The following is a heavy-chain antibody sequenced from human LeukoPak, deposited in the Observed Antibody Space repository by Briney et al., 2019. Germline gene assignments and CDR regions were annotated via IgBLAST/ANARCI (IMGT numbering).Heavy chain of an antibody. V-gene: IGHV1-2*02. CDR1: GYTFTGYY. CDR3: AREYSYAKYYYDY. Sequence: ASVKVSCKTSGYTFTGYYLHWVRQAPGQGLEWMGWINPNSGGTNYEQKFQGRVTMTRDTSINTAYMELSRLRSDDTALYYCAREYSYAKYYYDYWGQGTLVTVSS. CDR2: INPNSGGT. J-gene: IGHJ4*02. D-gene: IGHD5-18*01.